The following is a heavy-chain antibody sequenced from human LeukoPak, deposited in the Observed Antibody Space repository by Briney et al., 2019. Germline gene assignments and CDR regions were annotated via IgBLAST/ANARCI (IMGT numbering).Heavy chain of an antibody. CDR1: GFTFSSYA. CDR3: ARVGYDFWSGDLRFDP. D-gene: IGHD3-3*01. J-gene: IGHJ5*02. V-gene: IGHV3-30*04. Sequence: PGGSLRLSCAASGFTFSSYAMHWVRQAPGKGLEWVAVISYDGSNKYYADSVKGRFTISRDNSENTLYLQMSSLRAEDTAVYYCARVGYDFWSGDLRFDPWGQGTLVTVSS. CDR2: ISYDGSNK.